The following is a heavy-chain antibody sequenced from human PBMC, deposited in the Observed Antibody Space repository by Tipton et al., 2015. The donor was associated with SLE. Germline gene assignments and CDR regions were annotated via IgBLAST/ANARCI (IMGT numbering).Heavy chain of an antibody. CDR1: GGSISSGVYY. CDR3: ARRVRV. Sequence: TLSLTCTVSGGSISSGVYYWNWMRQHPGKGLEWIGYIYYSGNTYYNPSLKSRVTISVDTSKNQFSLKLSSVTAADTAVYYCARRVRVWGQGTLVTVSS. J-gene: IGHJ4*02. CDR2: IYYSGNT. D-gene: IGHD5/OR15-5a*01. V-gene: IGHV4-31*03.